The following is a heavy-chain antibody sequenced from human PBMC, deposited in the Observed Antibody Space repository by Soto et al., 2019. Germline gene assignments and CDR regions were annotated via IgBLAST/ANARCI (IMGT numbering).Heavy chain of an antibody. Sequence: GGSLRLSCAASGFTFSSYAMSWVRQAPGKGLEWVSAITDSGVDTYYIDSVKGRFTISRDNSKSTLYLQMNGLGAEDTAIYYCAKLGSSSWSPHYYFDYWGQGTLVTVSS. V-gene: IGHV3-23*01. CDR1: GFTFSSYA. D-gene: IGHD2-2*01. CDR2: ITDSGVDT. J-gene: IGHJ4*02. CDR3: AKLGSSSWSPHYYFDY.